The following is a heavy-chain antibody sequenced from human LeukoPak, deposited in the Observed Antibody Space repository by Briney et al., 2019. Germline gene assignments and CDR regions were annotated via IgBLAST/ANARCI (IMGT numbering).Heavy chain of an antibody. Sequence: GGSLILSCAASGFTVSSNYMSWVRQAPGKGLEWVSLIYSGGSTYYADSVKGRFTISRDNSKNTLVLQMNSLRAEDTAVYYCALGATIRVFDYWGQGTLVTVSS. J-gene: IGHJ4*02. CDR3: ALGATIRVFDY. D-gene: IGHD1-26*01. CDR2: IYSGGST. V-gene: IGHV3-53*01. CDR1: GFTVSSNY.